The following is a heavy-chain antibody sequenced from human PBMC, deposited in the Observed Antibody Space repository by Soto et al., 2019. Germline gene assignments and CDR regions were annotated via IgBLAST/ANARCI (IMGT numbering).Heavy chain of an antibody. CDR3: AIAPSSWLDS. J-gene: IGHJ4*02. D-gene: IGHD6-13*01. CDR1: GFTFSSYW. Sequence: EVQLVESGGDLVQPGGSLRLSCAVSGFTFSSYWMNWVRQAPGKGLVWVSGINSDGSSTSYGDSVKGRFIISRDNAKNTLYLQRSSLRVEENAVYYCAIAPSSWLDSWGQGTLVTVSS. V-gene: IGHV3-74*01. CDR2: INSDGSST.